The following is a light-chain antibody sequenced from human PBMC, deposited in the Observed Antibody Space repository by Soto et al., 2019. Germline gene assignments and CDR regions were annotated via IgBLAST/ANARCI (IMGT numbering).Light chain of an antibody. J-gene: IGKJ3*01. Sequence: EIVLTQSPATLSLSPGERATLSCRASQSVSSSLAWYQQKPGQAPRLLIYGASSRATGIPDRFSGSGSGTDFTLTISRLEPEDFAVYYCQQYGSSRGFTFGPGTKVDIK. CDR2: GAS. CDR3: QQYGSSRGFT. V-gene: IGKV3-20*01. CDR1: QSVSSS.